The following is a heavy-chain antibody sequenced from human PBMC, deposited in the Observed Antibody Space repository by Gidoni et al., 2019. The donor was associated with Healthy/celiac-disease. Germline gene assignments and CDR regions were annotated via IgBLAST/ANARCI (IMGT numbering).Heavy chain of an antibody. J-gene: IGHJ4*02. CDR3: ARSSAGTNLGLDY. Sequence: GGSISSSSYYWGWIRQPPGKGLEWIGSIYYSGSTYYNPSLKSRVTISVDTSKNQFSLKLSSVTGADTAVYYWARSSAGTNLGLDYWGQGTLVTVSS. CDR2: IYYSGST. D-gene: IGHD4-17*01. V-gene: IGHV4-39*01. CDR1: GGSISSSSYY.